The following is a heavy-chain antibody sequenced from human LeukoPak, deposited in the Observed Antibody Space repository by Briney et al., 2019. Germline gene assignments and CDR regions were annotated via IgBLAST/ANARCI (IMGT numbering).Heavy chain of an antibody. J-gene: IGHJ6*04. Sequence: SETLSLTCTVSGGSISSYYWSWIRQPPGKGLEWIGYIYYSGSTNYNPSLKSRVTISVDTSKNQFSLKLSSVTAADTAVYYCARESIAAAFSLDVWGKGTTVTVSS. CDR1: GGSISSYY. CDR3: ARESIAAAFSLDV. CDR2: IYYSGST. V-gene: IGHV4-59*01. D-gene: IGHD6-6*01.